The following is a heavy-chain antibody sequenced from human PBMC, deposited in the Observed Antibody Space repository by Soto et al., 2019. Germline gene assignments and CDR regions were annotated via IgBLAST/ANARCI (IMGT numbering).Heavy chain of an antibody. V-gene: IGHV3-23*01. CDR3: AKLPHWRQQLAQSTPMDV. Sequence: EVQLLESGGGFIQPGGSLRLSCAASGFTFSSYAMSWVRLAPGRGLGWVSAITGSGGNTYYADSVKGRFIISSDNSKNTLYLQMNSLRAEDTAIYYCAKLPHWRQQLAQSTPMDVWGQGTTVNDSS. CDR1: GFTFSSYA. J-gene: IGHJ6*02. D-gene: IGHD6-13*01. CDR2: ITGSGGNT.